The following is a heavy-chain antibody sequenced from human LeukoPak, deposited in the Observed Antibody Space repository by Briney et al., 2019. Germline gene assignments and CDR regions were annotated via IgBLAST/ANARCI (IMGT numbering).Heavy chain of an antibody. D-gene: IGHD3-22*01. CDR2: ISNTGTTI. CDR1: GFSFSSYQ. CDR3: AREPYYYDSTPNS. Sequence: GGSLRLSCAASGFSFSSYQMNWVRQAPGKGLEWVSFISNTGTTIYCADSAKGRFTVSRDNTKNSLYLQMNSLRAEDTAVYYCAREPYYYDSTPNSWGQGTLVTVSS. J-gene: IGHJ4*02. V-gene: IGHV3-48*03.